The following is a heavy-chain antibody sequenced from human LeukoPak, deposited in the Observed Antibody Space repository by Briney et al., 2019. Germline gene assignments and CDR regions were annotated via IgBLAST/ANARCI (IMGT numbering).Heavy chain of an antibody. D-gene: IGHD2-2*01. CDR2: INPSGGST. V-gene: IGHV1-46*01. CDR3: ALLGYCSSTSCRLNQMYYFDY. CDR1: GYTFTSYY. J-gene: IGHJ4*02. Sequence: ASVKVSCKASGYTFTSYYMHWVRQAPGQGLEWMGIINPSGGSTSYAQKFQGRVTMTRDTSTSTVYMELSSLRSEDTAVYYCALLGYCSSTSCRLNQMYYFDYWGQGTLVTVSS.